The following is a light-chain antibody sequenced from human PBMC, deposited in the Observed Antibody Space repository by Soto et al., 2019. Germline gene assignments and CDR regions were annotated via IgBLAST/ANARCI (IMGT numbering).Light chain of an antibody. Sequence: DIQMTQSPSSLSASVGDRVTITCQASHDIINYLNWYQQKTGKAPKLLIYDASTREIGVPSRFSGSGSGTDFSFTISSLQPEDIAIYYCQQYGDSPPFGPGTKVEIK. J-gene: IGKJ3*01. CDR1: HDIINY. V-gene: IGKV1-33*01. CDR3: QQYGDSPP. CDR2: DAS.